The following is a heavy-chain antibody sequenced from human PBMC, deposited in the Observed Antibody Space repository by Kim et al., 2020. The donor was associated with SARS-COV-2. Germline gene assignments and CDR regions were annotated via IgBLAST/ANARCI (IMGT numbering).Heavy chain of an antibody. CDR3: ARDFLSVDGELTAHYYYYGMDV. V-gene: IGHV4-31*03. D-gene: IGHD1-7*01. CDR2: IYYSGST. CDR1: GGSISSGGYY. Sequence: SETLSLTCTVSGGSISSGGYYWSWIRQHPGKGLEWIGYIYYSGSTYYNPSLKSRVTISVDTSKNQFSLKLSSVTAADTAVYYCARDFLSVDGELTAHYYYYGMDVWGQGTTVTVSS. J-gene: IGHJ6*02.